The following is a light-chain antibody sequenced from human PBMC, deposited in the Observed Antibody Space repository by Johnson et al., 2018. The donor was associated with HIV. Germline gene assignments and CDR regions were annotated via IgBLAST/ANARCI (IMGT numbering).Light chain of an antibody. Sequence: HSVLTQPPSVSAAPGQKVTISCSGSTSNIGSNFVSWYQQLPGTAPKLLIYDSYKRPSGIPDRFSGSKSGTSATLGITGLQTGDEADYYCGTWDSSLSAYVFGTGTKVTVL. CDR2: DSY. J-gene: IGLJ1*01. CDR1: TSNIGSNF. CDR3: GTWDSSLSAYV. V-gene: IGLV1-51*01.